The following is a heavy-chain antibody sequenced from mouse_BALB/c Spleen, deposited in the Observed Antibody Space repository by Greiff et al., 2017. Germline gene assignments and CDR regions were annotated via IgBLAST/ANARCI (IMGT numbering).Heavy chain of an antibody. Sequence: EVQVVESGGGLVKPGGSLKLSCAASGFTFSSYTMSWVRQTPEKRLEWVATISSGGSYTYYPDSVKGRFTISRDNAKNTLYLQMSSLKSEDTAMYYCTRYFDVWGAGTTVTVSS. J-gene: IGHJ1*01. V-gene: IGHV5-6-4*01. CDR2: ISSGGSYT. CDR1: GFTFSSYT. CDR3: TRYFDV.